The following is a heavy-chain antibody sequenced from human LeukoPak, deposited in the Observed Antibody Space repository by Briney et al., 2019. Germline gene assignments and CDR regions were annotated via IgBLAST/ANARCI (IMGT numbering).Heavy chain of an antibody. V-gene: IGHV1-69*13. D-gene: IGHD2-21*02. CDR3: ARAYCGGDCPPGY. CDR2: IVPMFGTA. CDR1: GGTFSSYT. Sequence: SVKVSCKASGGTFSSYTFSWVRQAPGQGLEWMGRIVPMFGTANYAQNFQGRVTITADESTSTVYMELSSLRPEDTAVYSCARAYCGGDCPPGYWGQGTLVTVSS. J-gene: IGHJ4*02.